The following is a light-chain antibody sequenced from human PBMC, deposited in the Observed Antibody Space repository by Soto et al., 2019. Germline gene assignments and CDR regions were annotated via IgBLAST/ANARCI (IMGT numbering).Light chain of an antibody. V-gene: IGKV3D-15*01. J-gene: IGKJ5*01. CDR2: HAS. CDR3: QQYNTWPPSTT. Sequence: ELIMTQSPATLSLSPGERATLSCRASQTVSSHLAWYQQKNGQAPRLLIYHASIRATGIPARFSGSGPGTEFILTISSLQSEDFAIYYCQQYNTWPPSTTFGQGTRLEIK. CDR1: QTVSSH.